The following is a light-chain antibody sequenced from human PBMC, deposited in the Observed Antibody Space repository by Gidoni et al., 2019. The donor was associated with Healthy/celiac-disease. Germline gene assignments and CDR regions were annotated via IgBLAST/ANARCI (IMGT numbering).Light chain of an antibody. Sequence: DIQMTQSPSSLSASVGDRVTITCRASQSISSYLNWYQPKPGKAPKLLIYAASSLQSGVPSRFSGSGSGTDFTLTISSLQPEDFATYYCQQSYSTPATFGGGTKVEIK. V-gene: IGKV1-39*01. CDR1: QSISSY. CDR3: QQSYSTPAT. J-gene: IGKJ4*01. CDR2: AAS.